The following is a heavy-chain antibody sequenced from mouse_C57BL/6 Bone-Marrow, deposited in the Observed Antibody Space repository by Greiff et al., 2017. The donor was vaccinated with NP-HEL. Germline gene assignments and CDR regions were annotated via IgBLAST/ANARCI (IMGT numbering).Heavy chain of an antibody. D-gene: IGHD2-3*01. J-gene: IGHJ2*01. CDR2: IYPGDGDT. CDR1: GYAFSSSW. CDR3: ARDYDGDYVVDY. V-gene: IGHV1-82*01. Sequence: VQLQQSGPELVKPGASVKISCKASGYAFSSSWMNWVKQRPGKGLEWIGRIYPGDGDTNYNGKFKGKATLTADKSSSTAYMQLSSLTSEDSAVYFGARDYDGDYVVDYWGQGTTLTVAS.